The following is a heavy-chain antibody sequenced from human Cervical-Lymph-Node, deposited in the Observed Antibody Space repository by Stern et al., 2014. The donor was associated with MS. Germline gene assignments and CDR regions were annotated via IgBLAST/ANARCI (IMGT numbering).Heavy chain of an antibody. J-gene: IGHJ4*02. CDR3: ARDTSSPERSDW. D-gene: IGHD1-1*01. CDR2: ITNVGST. Sequence: EVQLVESGGXXXXXXXSLRLSCTXXXFTVXXDXXXXXXXXXXXXXXXVSLITNVGSTFYTDSVKGRFTISRDDSKNTVYLHMTSLRAEDTAMYYCARDTSSPERSDWWGQGTLVTVSS. CDR1: XFTVXXDX. V-gene: IGHV3-53*01.